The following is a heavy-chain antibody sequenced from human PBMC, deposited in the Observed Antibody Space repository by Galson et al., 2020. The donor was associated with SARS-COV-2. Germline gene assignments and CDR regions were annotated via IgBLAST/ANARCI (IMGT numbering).Heavy chain of an antibody. J-gene: IGHJ3*02. CDR3: ARTQVVRGWYDAFDI. D-gene: IGHD6-19*01. V-gene: IGHV4-31*01. CDR1: GGSISSGGYY. CDR2: IFYSGST. Sequence: SQTLPLTRTVSGGSISSGGYYWSWIRQHPGKGLEWLGYIFYSGSTSYNPSLKSLVTISVDTSKNQFSLNLRSVSAADTAVYYCARTQVVRGWYDAFDIWGQGTMVTVSS.